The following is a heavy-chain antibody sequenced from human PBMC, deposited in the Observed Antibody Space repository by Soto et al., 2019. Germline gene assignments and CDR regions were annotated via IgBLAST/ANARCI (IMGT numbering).Heavy chain of an antibody. D-gene: IGHD3-22*01. CDR2: IYSGGNT. CDR3: ARDPGYYDSSGYYSDY. V-gene: IGHV3-66*01. J-gene: IGHJ4*02. Sequence: GGSLRLSCAASGFTVSNNYMSWVRQAPGKGLEWVAVIYSGGNTYYADSVKGRFTISRDNSKNMLYLQMNSLRAEDTAVYYCARDPGYYDSSGYYSDYWGQGTLVTV. CDR1: GFTVSNNY.